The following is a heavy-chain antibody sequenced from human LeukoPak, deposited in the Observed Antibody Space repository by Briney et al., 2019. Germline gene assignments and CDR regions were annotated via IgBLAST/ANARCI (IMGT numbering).Heavy chain of an antibody. D-gene: IGHD2-2*01. CDR2: ISSSSSTI. CDR3: ARESKGYCSSTSCGDV. V-gene: IGHV3-48*01. Sequence: GGSLRLSCAASGFTFSSYSMNWVRQAPGKGLEWVSYISSSSSTIYYADSVKGRFTISRDNAKNSLYLQMNSLRAEDTAVYYCARESKGYCSSTSCGDVWGKGTTVTVSS. J-gene: IGHJ6*04. CDR1: GFTFSSYS.